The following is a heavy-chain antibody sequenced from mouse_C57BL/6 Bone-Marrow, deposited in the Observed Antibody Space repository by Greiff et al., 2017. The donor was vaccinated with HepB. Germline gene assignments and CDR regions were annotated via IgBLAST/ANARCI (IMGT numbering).Heavy chain of an antibody. J-gene: IGHJ2*01. CDR2: IRNKANGYTT. V-gene: IGHV7-3*01. CDR1: GFTFTDYY. Sequence: EVKVIESGGGLVQPGGSLSLSCAASGFTFTDYYMSWVRQPPGKALEWLGFIRNKANGYTTEYSASVKGRFTISRDNSQSILYLQMNALRAEDSATYYCARISNWDGDFDYWGQGTTLTVSS. D-gene: IGHD4-1*01. CDR3: ARISNWDGDFDY.